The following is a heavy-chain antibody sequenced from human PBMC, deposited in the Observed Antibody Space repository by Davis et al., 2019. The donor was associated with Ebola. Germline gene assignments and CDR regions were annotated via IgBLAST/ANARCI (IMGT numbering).Heavy chain of an antibody. V-gene: IGHV1-18*04. D-gene: IGHD1-1*01. Sequence: ASVKVSCKASGYTFTNYGITWVRQAPGQGLEWMGWINPHNGNTNYAQNVQGRVIMTSDTATTTAYMEVGSLRSDDTAVYYCARAQFPTTSDLWGQGTLVTVSS. CDR1: GYTFTNYG. CDR3: ARAQFPTTSDL. J-gene: IGHJ5*02. CDR2: INPHNGNT.